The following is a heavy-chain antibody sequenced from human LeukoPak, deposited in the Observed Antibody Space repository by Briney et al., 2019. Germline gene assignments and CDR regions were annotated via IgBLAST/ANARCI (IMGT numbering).Heavy chain of an antibody. J-gene: IGHJ4*02. CDR1: GYGFSTCW. CDR2: INPGNSDT. D-gene: IGHD6-25*01. V-gene: IGHV5-51*01. Sequence: GESLKISCKGSGYGFSTCWIGWVRQMPGKGLEWMGVINPGNSDTRYSPSLQGQVTISADKSITTAYLQWSSLKASDTAMYYCARHDGSGAQIAYWGQGTLVTVSS. CDR3: ARHDGSGAQIAY.